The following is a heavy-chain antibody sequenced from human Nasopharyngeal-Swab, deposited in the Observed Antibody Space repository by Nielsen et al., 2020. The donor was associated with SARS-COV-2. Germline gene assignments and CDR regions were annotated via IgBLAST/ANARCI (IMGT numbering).Heavy chain of an antibody. CDR1: GGSVNSGSYY. J-gene: IGHJ6*03. V-gene: IGHV4-61*01. CDR2: IYYSGST. D-gene: IGHD3-10*01. Sequence: SETLSLTCTVSGGSVNSGSYYWSWIRQPPGKGLEWIGYIYYSGSTNYNPSLKSRVTISVDTSKKQFSLNLSSVTAADTAVYYCAGGVTMVRGRYYYYYMDGWGKGTTVTVSS. CDR3: AGGVTMVRGRYYYYYMDG.